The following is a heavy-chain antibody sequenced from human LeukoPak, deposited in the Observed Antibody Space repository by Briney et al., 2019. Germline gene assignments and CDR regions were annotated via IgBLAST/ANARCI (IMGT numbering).Heavy chain of an antibody. CDR2: IISGGVTT. CDR1: GFTFTTYA. D-gene: IGHD2-15*01. J-gene: IGHJ4*02. V-gene: IGHV3-23*01. Sequence: GESLRLSCADPGFTFTTYAMNWVRQAPGKGLEWVSGIISGGVTTYYADSVKGRFTISRDNSQNTLSLQMNSLTAEDTAVYYCAEDIGGRVVVVGAVWGQGALVIVSS. CDR3: AEDIGGRVVVVGAV.